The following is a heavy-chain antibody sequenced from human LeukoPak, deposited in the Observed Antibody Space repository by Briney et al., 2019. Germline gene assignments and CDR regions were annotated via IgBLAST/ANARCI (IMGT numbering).Heavy chain of an antibody. J-gene: IGHJ4*02. D-gene: IGHD5-24*01. Sequence: SETLSLTCTVSGGSISDYYLAWIRQPAGKALEWIGRINTSGTTRYNPSLKSRVTMSVDTSKNQFSLKLSSVTAADTAVYYCARGIEMATIYFDYWGQGTLVTVSS. CDR3: ARGIEMATIYFDY. V-gene: IGHV4-4*07. CDR1: GGSISDYY. CDR2: INTSGTT.